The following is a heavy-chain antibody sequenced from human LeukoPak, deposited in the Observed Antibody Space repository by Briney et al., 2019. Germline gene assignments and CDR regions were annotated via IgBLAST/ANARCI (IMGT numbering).Heavy chain of an antibody. Sequence: KASETLSLTCTVSGGSVSSGSYYWSWIRQPPGKGLEWIGYIYYSGSTNYNPSLKSRVTISVDTSKNQFSLKLSSVTAADTAVYYCARDVTLLSPGPGNWFDPWGQGTLVTVSS. CDR3: ARDVTLLSPGPGNWFDP. V-gene: IGHV4-61*01. D-gene: IGHD2-15*01. J-gene: IGHJ5*02. CDR2: IYYSGST. CDR1: GGSVSSGSYY.